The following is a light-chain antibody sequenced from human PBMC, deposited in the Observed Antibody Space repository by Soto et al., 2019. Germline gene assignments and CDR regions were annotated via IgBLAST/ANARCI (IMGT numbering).Light chain of an antibody. V-gene: IGKV1-5*03. CDR3: QQYNRYWT. Sequence: DIQMTQSPSTLSASVGDRVTITCRATQSISNSLAWYQQKPGKAPKLLIYKASSLESGVPSRFSGSGSGTEFTLNITNLQPDDFANYSCQQYNRYWTFGQGTKVEIK. CDR1: QSISNS. J-gene: IGKJ1*01. CDR2: KAS.